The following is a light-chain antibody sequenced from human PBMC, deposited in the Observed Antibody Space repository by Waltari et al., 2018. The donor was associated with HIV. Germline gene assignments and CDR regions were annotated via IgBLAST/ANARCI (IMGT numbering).Light chain of an antibody. J-gene: IGKJ2*01. Sequence: EVVLTQSPDTLSLSPGEGAVLPCRASQSVNSNSLAWYQQKPGQAPRLLLFAASSRATGIPDRFSGSGSGTDFTLAISGLKPEDFATYYCQQYGSSPQTFGQGTKLEIK. CDR3: QQYGSSPQT. V-gene: IGKV3-20*01. CDR1: QSVNSNS. CDR2: AAS.